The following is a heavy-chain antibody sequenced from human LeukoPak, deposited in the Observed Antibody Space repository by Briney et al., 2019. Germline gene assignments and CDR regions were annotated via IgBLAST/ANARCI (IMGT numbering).Heavy chain of an antibody. CDR2: ISAYNGNT. CDR1: GYTFTSYG. V-gene: IGHV1-18*01. Sequence: GASVKVSCKASGYTFTSYGISWVRQAPGQGLEWMGWISAYNGNTNYAQKLQGRVTMTTDTSTSTAYMELRSLGSDDTAVYYCARDAYYYDSSGYYYAYYFDYWGQGTLVTVSS. J-gene: IGHJ4*02. D-gene: IGHD3-22*01. CDR3: ARDAYYYDSSGYYYAYYFDY.